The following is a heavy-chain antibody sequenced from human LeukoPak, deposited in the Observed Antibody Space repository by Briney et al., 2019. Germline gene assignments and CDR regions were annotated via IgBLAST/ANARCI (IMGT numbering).Heavy chain of an antibody. CDR3: ARGLDASMETAYDY. V-gene: IGHV1-69*05. J-gene: IGHJ4*02. CDR2: IIPIFGTP. D-gene: IGHD5-18*01. Sequence: SVKVSCKASGGSFNAYAISWVRQAPGQGLEWMGGIIPIFGTPNYAQKLQGRVTISTDESTSTAYMEVSSLRSEDTAIYYCARGLDASMETAYDYWGQGTLVTVSS. CDR1: GGSFNAYA.